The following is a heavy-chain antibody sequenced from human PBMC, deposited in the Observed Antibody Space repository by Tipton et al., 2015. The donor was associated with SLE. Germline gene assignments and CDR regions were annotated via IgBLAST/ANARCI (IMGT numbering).Heavy chain of an antibody. CDR2: FYASGRT. Sequence: PGLVKPSETLSLTCTVSGGSISSYYWSWIRQPAGKGLEWIGRFYASGRTNYNPSLKSRVTISVDTSKNQFSLKVRSVTAADTAVYYCAREARGSGIWFDPWGQGTLVTVSS. CDR3: AREARGSGIWFDP. D-gene: IGHD6-13*01. V-gene: IGHV4-4*07. J-gene: IGHJ5*02. CDR1: GGSISSYY.